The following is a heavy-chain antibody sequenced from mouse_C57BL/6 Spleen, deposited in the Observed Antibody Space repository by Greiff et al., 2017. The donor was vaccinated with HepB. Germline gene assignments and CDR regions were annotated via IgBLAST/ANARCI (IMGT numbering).Heavy chain of an antibody. D-gene: IGHD1-1*01. CDR1: GYAFSSYW. CDR2: IYPGDGDT. J-gene: IGHJ1*03. V-gene: IGHV1-80*01. Sequence: QVQLQQSGAELVKPGASVKISCKASGYAFSSYWMNWVKQRPGKGLEWIGQIYPGDGDTNYNGKFKGKATLTADKSSSTAYMQLSSLTSEDSAVYFCARWFITTVPHWYFDVWGTGTTVTVSS. CDR3: ARWFITTVPHWYFDV.